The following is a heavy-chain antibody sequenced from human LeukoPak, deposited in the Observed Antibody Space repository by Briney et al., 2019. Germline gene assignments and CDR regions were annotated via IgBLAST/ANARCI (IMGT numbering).Heavy chain of an antibody. V-gene: IGHV3-23*01. Sequence: SGGSLRLSCAASGFTFSSYGMSWVRQAPGKGLEWVSAIGGSGGRTYYADSVKGRFTISRDNSKNTLYLQMNSLRVEDTAIYYCAKEPAGPEYSSTWKFGYNWFDPWGQGTLVTVSS. CDR2: IGGSGGRT. CDR1: GFTFSSYG. D-gene: IGHD6-13*01. J-gene: IGHJ5*02. CDR3: AKEPAGPEYSSTWKFGYNWFDP.